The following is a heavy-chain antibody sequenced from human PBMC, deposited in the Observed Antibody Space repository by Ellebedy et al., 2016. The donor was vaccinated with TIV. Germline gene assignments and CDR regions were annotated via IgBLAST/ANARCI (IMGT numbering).Heavy chain of an antibody. D-gene: IGHD3-9*01. CDR1: GFSFSKYW. V-gene: IGHV3-7*03. Sequence: GESLKISCAASGFSFSKYWTAWVRQAPGKGLEWVANIKQDESEKYYVDSVTGRFTISRDNAKNSLYLQMNSLRAEDTAVYYCAGLPYDILTGYYVGWFDPWGQGTLVTVSS. J-gene: IGHJ5*02. CDR2: IKQDESEK. CDR3: AGLPYDILTGYYVGWFDP.